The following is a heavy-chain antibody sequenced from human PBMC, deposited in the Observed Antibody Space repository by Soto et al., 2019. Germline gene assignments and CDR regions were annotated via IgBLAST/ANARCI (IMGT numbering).Heavy chain of an antibody. CDR1: GFTFDDYA. CDR3: AKDIGRDYYDSSGYAPLLYYYYYYGMDV. J-gene: IGHJ6*02. CDR2: ISWNSGSI. Sequence: GGSLRLSCAASGFTFDDYAMHWVRQAPGKGLEWVSGISWNSGSIGYADSVKGRFTISRYNAKNSLYLQMNSLRAEDTALYYCAKDIGRDYYDSSGYAPLLYYYYYYGMDVWGQGTTVTVSS. D-gene: IGHD3-22*01. V-gene: IGHV3-9*01.